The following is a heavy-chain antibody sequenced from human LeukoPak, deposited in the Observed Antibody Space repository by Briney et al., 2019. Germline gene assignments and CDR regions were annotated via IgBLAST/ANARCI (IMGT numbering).Heavy chain of an antibody. D-gene: IGHD3/OR15-3a*01. CDR2: LYTDGTT. Sequence: GGSLRLSCAASGFTVSYNYMNWVRQAPGKGLEWVSVLYTDGTTYYADSVKGRFTISRDNSKNTLYLQMNSLRAEDTAVYYCANRWTIWGQGTMVTVSS. CDR3: ANRWTI. CDR1: GFTVSYNY. V-gene: IGHV3-53*01. J-gene: IGHJ3*02.